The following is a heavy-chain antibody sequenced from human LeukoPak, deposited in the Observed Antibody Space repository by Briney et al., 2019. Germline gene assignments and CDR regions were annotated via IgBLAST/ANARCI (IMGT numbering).Heavy chain of an antibody. CDR2: ISGSGGST. D-gene: IGHD2-15*01. Sequence: HPGGSLRLSCAASGFTFSSYGMSWVRQAPGKGLEWVSAISGSGGSTYYVDSVKGRFTISRDNSKNTLYLQMNSLTVEDTAIYYCAKGSISGVVLVPATCAPNDYWGQGTLVTVSS. CDR1: GFTFSSYG. J-gene: IGHJ4*02. V-gene: IGHV3-23*01. CDR3: AKGSISGVVLVPATCAPNDY.